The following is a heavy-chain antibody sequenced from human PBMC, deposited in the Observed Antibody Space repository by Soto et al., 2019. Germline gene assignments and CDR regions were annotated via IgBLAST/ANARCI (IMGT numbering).Heavy chain of an antibody. J-gene: IGHJ4*02. CDR3: ERVRAYDSSGYPLFDY. V-gene: IGHV4-59*01. CDR2: IYYSGST. Sequence: QVQLQESGPGLVKPSETLSLTCTVSGGSISSYYWSWIRQPPGKGLEWIGYIYYSGSTNYNPSLKSRVTISVDTSKNQFSLKLSSVTAADTAVYYCERVRAYDSSGYPLFDYWGQGTLVTVSS. D-gene: IGHD3-22*01. CDR1: GGSISSYY.